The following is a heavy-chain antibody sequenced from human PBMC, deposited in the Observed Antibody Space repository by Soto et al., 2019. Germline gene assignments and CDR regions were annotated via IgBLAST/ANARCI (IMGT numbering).Heavy chain of an antibody. CDR2: MNAYSGKA. J-gene: IGHJ6*02. CDR1: DYTLTIYG. CDR3: DHYVGAAGYYNGMDV. Sequence: QAQLVQSGGELKRPGASVKVSCKASDYTLTIYGMTWVRQAPGQGLEWMGWMNAYSGKAEYAQKFQGRVTMATDTSTSTAHMELRDLRPDDSAIYYYDHYVGAAGYYNGMDVWGQGTTVTVSS. V-gene: IGHV1-18*01. D-gene: IGHD3-10*02.